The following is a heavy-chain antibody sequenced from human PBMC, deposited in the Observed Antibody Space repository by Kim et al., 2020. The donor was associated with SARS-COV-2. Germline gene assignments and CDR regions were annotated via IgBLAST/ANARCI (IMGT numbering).Heavy chain of an antibody. J-gene: IGHJ4*02. Sequence: SETLSLTCTVSGGSISSGGYYWSWIRQHPGKGLEWIGYIYYSGSTYYNPSLKSRVTISVDTSKNQFSLKLSSVTAADTAVYYCASAPERITIFGVVIVQIDIWGQRTLVTVSP. V-gene: IGHV4-31*03. CDR3: ASAPERITIFGVVIVQIDI. CDR2: IYYSGST. D-gene: IGHD3-3*01. CDR1: GGSISSGGYY.